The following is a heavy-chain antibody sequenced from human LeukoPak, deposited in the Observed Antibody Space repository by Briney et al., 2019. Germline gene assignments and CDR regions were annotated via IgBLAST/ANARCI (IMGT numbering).Heavy chain of an antibody. CDR3: AKDVSRFGERGARPYYFDS. CDR1: GFTFSSYA. J-gene: IGHJ4*02. V-gene: IGHV3-23*01. CDR2: ISPSGGST. D-gene: IGHD6-6*01. Sequence: GGSLRLSCAASGFTFSSYAFSWVRQAPGRGLQWVSSISPSGGSTFYADSVKGRFTFSRDNSKNTLYLQMNSLTAEDTATYYCAKDVSRFGERGARPYYFDSWGQGTLVTVSS.